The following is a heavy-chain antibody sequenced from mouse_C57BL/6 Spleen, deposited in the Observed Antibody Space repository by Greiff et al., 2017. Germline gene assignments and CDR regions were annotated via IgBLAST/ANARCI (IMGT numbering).Heavy chain of an antibody. CDR1: GFTFSSYG. J-gene: IGHJ3*01. CDR2: ISSGGSYT. V-gene: IGHV5-6*02. Sequence: EVKLVESGGDLVKPGGSLKLSCAASGFTFSSYGMSWVRQTPDKRLEWVATISSGGSYTYYPDSVKGRFTISRDNAKNTLYLQMSSLKSEDTAMYYCARDYGSSLAWCAYWGQGTLVTVSA. D-gene: IGHD1-1*01. CDR3: ARDYGSSLAWCAY.